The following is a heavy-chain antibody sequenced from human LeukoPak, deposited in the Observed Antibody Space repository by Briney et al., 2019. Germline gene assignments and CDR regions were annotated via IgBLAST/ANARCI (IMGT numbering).Heavy chain of an antibody. V-gene: IGHV3-21*01. J-gene: IGHJ6*03. CDR1: GFTFSSYS. CDR2: ISSSSSYI. Sequence: GGSLRLSCAASGFTFSSYSMNWVRQAPGKGLEWVSSISSSSSYIYYADSVKGRFTISRDNAKNSLYLQMNRLRAEDTAVYYCARERGDSMALYYYYMDVWGKGTTVTVSS. CDR3: ARERGDSMALYYYYMDV. D-gene: IGHD4/OR15-4a*01.